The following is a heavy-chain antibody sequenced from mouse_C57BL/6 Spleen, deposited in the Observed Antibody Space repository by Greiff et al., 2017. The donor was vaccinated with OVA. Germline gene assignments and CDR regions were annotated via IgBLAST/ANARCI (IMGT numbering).Heavy chain of an antibody. CDR1: GFTFSDYG. CDR2: ISSGSSTI. J-gene: IGHJ2*01. V-gene: IGHV5-17*01. CDR3: ARLAYYGYYFDY. Sequence: EVKLVESGGGLVKPGGSLKLSCAASGFTFSDYGMHWVRQAPEKGLEWVAYISSGSSTIYYADTVKGRFTISRDNAKNTLFLQMTSLRSEDTAMYYCARLAYYGYYFDYWGQGTTLTVSS. D-gene: IGHD2-9*01.